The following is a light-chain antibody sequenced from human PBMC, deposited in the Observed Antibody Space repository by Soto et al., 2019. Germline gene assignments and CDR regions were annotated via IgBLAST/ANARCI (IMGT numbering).Light chain of an antibody. V-gene: IGLV2-14*01. CDR1: SSDVGGYNY. CDR3: SSYTSSSTLV. CDR2: DVS. J-gene: IGLJ2*01. Sequence: QSALTQPASVSGSPGQSITISCTGTSSDVGGYNYVSWYQQHPTKAPKLMIYDVSNRPSGVSNRFSGSKSGNTASLTISGLQAEDDADYYCSSYTSSSTLVFGGGTQLTVL.